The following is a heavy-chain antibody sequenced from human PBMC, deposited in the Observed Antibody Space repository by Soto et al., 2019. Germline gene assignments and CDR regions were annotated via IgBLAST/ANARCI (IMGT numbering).Heavy chain of an antibody. CDR1: GYTFTGSD. V-gene: IGHV1-2*02. J-gene: IGHJ4*02. D-gene: IGHD6-13*01. CDR3: ASDAGGSRWGFVWFDY. CDR2: INPHSGAT. Sequence: ASVKVSCKASGYTFTGSDMHWVRQAPGQGLEWMGWINPHSGATNYAQKFQGRVTMTRDTSISTAYMELSRLRSDDTAVYYCASDAGGSRWGFVWFDYSGQGTLVTVSS.